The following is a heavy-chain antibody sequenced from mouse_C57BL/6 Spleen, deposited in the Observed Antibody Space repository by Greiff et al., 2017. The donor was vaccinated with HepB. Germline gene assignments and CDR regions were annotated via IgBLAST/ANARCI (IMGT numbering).Heavy chain of an antibody. V-gene: IGHV3-6*01. CDR1: GYSITSGYY. Sequence: EVQLVESGPGLVKPSQSLSLTCSVTGYSITSGYYWNWIRQFPGNKLEWMGYISYDGSNNYNPSLKNRISITRDTSKNQFFLKLNSVTTEDTATYYCARDQRIAMDYWGQGTSVTVSS. CDR3: ARDQRIAMDY. CDR2: ISYDGSN. J-gene: IGHJ4*01.